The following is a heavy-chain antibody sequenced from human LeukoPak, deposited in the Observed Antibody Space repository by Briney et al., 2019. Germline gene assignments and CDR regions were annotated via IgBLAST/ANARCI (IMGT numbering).Heavy chain of an antibody. CDR1: CGSISSFY. J-gene: IGHJ6*02. CDR3: ASYYYDSSGYFSGMDV. V-gene: IGHV4-59*08. Sequence: SETVSLTYSVSCGSISSFYWICLPPRPGKELEGSGYIYYSGTTNYNPSLKSRVTISVDTSKNQFSLKLSSVTAADTAVYHCASYYYDSSGYFSGMDVWGQGTTVTVSS. D-gene: IGHD3-22*01. CDR2: IYYSGTT.